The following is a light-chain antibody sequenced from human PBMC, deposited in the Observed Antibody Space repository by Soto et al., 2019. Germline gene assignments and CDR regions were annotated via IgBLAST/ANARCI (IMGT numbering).Light chain of an antibody. Sequence: DIQMTQSPASLSASVRDRATITCRASQGVSNNLAWYQQKPGKVPRLLIYAASTLQSGVPSRFSGSGSGTDFTLTISSLQPEDVATYYCQQYDSAPWTFGQGTKVEIK. J-gene: IGKJ1*01. V-gene: IGKV1-27*01. CDR1: QGVSNN. CDR2: AAS. CDR3: QQYDSAPWT.